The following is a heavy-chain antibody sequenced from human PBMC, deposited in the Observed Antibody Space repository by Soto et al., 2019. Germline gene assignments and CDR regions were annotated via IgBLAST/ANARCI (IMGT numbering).Heavy chain of an antibody. Sequence: SVSNAWMNWVRQAPGKGLEWVGRIKSKTDGGTTDYAAPVKGRFTISRDDSKNTLYLQMNSLKTEDTAVYYCTTAVPRHDAFDIWGQGTMVTVSS. CDR3: TTAVPRHDAFDI. CDR2: IKSKTDGGTT. V-gene: IGHV3-15*07. J-gene: IGHJ3*02. CDR1: SVSNAW. D-gene: IGHD1-1*01.